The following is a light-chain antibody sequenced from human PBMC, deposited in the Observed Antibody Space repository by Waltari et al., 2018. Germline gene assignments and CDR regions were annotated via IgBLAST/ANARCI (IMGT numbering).Light chain of an antibody. J-gene: IGLJ1*01. CDR3: NSFTTSFTFV. Sequence: QSALAQPASVSGSPGQSITISCTGTSTDVGAYAYVSWYQQHPGKAPRLIIYDVNHRPSGLPDRFSGSKSGNTASLSISGLQAEDEADYYCNSFTTSFTFVFGTGTKVTVL. CDR2: DVN. V-gene: IGLV2-14*03. CDR1: STDVGAYAY.